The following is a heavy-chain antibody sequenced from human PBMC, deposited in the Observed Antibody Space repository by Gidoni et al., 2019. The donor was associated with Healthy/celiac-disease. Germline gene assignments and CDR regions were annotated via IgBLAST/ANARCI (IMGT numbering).Heavy chain of an antibody. CDR3: ARIGHHDAFDI. J-gene: IGHJ3*02. V-gene: IGHV3-21*01. CDR2: ISSSSSYI. CDR1: GFTFSSYS. Sequence: AASGFTFSSYSMNWVRQAPGKGLEWVSSISSSSSYIYYADSVKGRFTISRDNAKNSLYLQMNSLRAEDTAVYYCARIGHHDAFDIWGQGTMVTVSS.